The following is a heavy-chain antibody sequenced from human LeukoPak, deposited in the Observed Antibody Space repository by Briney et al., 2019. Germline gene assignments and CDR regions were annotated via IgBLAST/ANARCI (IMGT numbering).Heavy chain of an antibody. V-gene: IGHV4-34*01. CDR3: ARKLDTAMVTDYYYYGMDV. CDR1: GGSFSGYY. J-gene: IGHJ6*02. Sequence: PSETLSLTCAVYGGSFSGYYWSWIRQPPGKGLEWIGEINHSGSTNYNPSLKSRVTMSVDTSKNQFSLKLSSVTAADTAVYYCARKLDTAMVTDYYYYGMDVWGQGTTVTVSS. D-gene: IGHD5-18*01. CDR2: INHSGST.